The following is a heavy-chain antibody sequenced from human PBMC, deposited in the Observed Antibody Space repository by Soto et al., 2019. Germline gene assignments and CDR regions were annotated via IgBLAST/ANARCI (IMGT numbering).Heavy chain of an antibody. CDR3: ANGEVTGTTGDY. CDR1: GFTFSSYG. J-gene: IGHJ4*02. CDR2: ISYDGSNK. Sequence: PGESLKISCAASGFTFSSYGMHWVRQAPGRGLEWVAVISYDGSNKYYADSVKGRFTISRDNSKNTLYLQMNSLRAEDTAVYYCANGEVTGTTGDYWGQGTLVTVSS. D-gene: IGHD1-7*01. V-gene: IGHV3-30*18.